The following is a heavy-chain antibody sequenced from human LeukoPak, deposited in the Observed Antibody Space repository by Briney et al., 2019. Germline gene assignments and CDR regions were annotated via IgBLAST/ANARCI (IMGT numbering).Heavy chain of an antibody. V-gene: IGHV1-69*05. D-gene: IGHD6-19*01. CDR1: GGTFSSYA. CDR3: ARDVSRAGTAFDY. CDR2: IIPIFGTA. Sequence: GASVKVSCKASGGTFSSYAISWVRQAPGQGLEWMGGIIPIFGTANYAQKFQGRVTITTDESTSTAYMELSSLRSEDTAVYYCARDVSRAGTAFDYWGQGTLVTVSS. J-gene: IGHJ4*02.